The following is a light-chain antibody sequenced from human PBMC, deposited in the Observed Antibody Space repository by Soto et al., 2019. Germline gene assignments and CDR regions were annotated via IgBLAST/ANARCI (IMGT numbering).Light chain of an antibody. Sequence: EIVMTQSPVTLSASPGERVTLSCRASRSVNINLAWYQQRPGQAPRVLIYGASNRASGIPDRFSGSGSGTDFTLTISSLEPDDFALYYCQQYKDWPPLTFGGGTRVEIK. V-gene: IGKV3D-15*01. J-gene: IGKJ4*01. CDR2: GAS. CDR1: RSVNIN. CDR3: QQYKDWPPLT.